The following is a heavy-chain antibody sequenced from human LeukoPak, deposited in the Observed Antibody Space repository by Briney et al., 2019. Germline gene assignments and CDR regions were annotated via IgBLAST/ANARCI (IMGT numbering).Heavy chain of an antibody. CDR1: GGTFSNYA. D-gene: IGHD6-19*01. Sequence: SVKVSCKASGGTFSNYAIMWVRQAPGQGLEWMGGIIPIFGTANYAQKFQGRVTITADESTSTAYMELSSLRSEDTAVYYCARVVAGTSWSDPWGQGTLVTVSS. CDR3: ARVVAGTSWSDP. CDR2: IIPIFGTA. V-gene: IGHV1-69*01. J-gene: IGHJ5*02.